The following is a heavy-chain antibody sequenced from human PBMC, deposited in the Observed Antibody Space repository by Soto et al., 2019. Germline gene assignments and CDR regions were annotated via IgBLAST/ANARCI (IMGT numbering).Heavy chain of an antibody. V-gene: IGHV2-5*02. J-gene: IGHJ4*02. CDR2: IYWDDDK. Sequence: SGPTLVNPTQTLTLTCTFSGFSLSTSGVAVGWIRQPPGKAMEWLALIYWDDDKRCSPSLKSRLTITKDTSKNQVGLTLTNMDPVDTATYYCAVVVYCSSGSRHGHFAYWGQGTLVAGSS. CDR1: GFSLSTSGVA. D-gene: IGHD2-2*01. CDR3: AVVVYCSSGSRHGHFAY.